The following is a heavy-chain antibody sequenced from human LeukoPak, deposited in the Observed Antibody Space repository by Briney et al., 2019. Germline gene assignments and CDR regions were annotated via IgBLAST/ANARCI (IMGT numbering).Heavy chain of an antibody. V-gene: IGHV4-4*07. D-gene: IGHD1-26*01. CDR2: IYASGST. CDR3: ARDSPTWELRSWFDP. J-gene: IGHJ5*02. CDR1: GASINSYY. Sequence: SETLSLTCAVSGASINSYYWSWIRQPAGMGLEWIGRIYASGSTNYNPSLESRVTMSVDTSRNQFSLKLSSVTAADTAIYYCARDSPTWELRSWFDPWGQGTLVTVSS.